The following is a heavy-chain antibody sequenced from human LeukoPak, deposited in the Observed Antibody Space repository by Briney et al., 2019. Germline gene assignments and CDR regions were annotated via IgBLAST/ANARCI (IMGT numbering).Heavy chain of an antibody. D-gene: IGHD2-15*01. Sequence: GGSLRLSCAASGFTFSSYAMSWVRPAAGEGLEWVSAISGSGGCTYYADSLKGRFTSSRDNSKNTLYLQMNSLRAEDTAVYYCAKDPRYCSGGSCQGDYYFDYWGQGTLVTVSS. CDR3: AKDPRYCSGGSCQGDYYFDY. CDR2: ISGSGGCT. CDR1: GFTFSSYA. V-gene: IGHV3-23*01. J-gene: IGHJ4*02.